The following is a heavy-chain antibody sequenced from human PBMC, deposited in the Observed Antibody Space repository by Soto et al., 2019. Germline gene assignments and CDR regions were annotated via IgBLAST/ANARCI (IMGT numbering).Heavy chain of an antibody. D-gene: IGHD3-16*01. CDR1: GFIFSAYW. CDR3: VRIGIWGPGRNWSDF. V-gene: IGHV3-7*01. Sequence: PGGSLRLSCKGSGFIFSAYWMTWVRQAPGKGFEWMGNISPDGGDKNFLESVRGRFAFSRDNAKNSLYLQMNNLRVEDTAVYYCVRIGIWGPGRNWSDFWGQGTLVTVSS. CDR2: ISPDGGDK. J-gene: IGHJ5*01.